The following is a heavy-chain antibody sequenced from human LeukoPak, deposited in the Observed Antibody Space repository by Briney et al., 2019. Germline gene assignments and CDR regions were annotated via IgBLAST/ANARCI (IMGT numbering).Heavy chain of an antibody. J-gene: IGHJ4*02. D-gene: IGHD3-22*01. CDR3: AAAPQTYYYDSGDYYSDY. CDR1: GYSLTELS. Sequence: ASVKVSCKDSGYSLTELSIQWVRQAPGERLEWMGGFDAEDGKTIYAQKFQGRVTMTEDTSMDTAYMDLSSLRTEDTATYYCAAAPQTYYYDSGDYYSDYWGQGTLVTVSS. CDR2: FDAEDGKT. V-gene: IGHV1-24*01.